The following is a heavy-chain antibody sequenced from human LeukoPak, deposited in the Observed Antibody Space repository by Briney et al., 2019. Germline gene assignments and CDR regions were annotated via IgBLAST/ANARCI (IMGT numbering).Heavy chain of an antibody. Sequence: ASVKVSCKASGYSFTGYYMHWVRQAPGQGLEWMGRINPNSGGTNYAQKFQGRVTMTRDTSISTAYMKLSRLRSDDTAVYYCATTSSTWYNWIDPWGQGTLVTVSS. CDR3: ATTSSTWYNWIDP. D-gene: IGHD6-13*01. J-gene: IGHJ5*02. CDR2: INPNSGGT. CDR1: GYSFTGYY. V-gene: IGHV1-2*06.